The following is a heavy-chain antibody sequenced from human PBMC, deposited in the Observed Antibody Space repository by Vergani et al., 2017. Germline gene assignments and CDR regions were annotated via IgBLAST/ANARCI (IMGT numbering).Heavy chain of an antibody. CDR2: IYYSGST. CDR1: GGPISSSSYY. CDR3: ACGYSYGYVGLDYFDY. Sequence: QLQLQESGPGLEKPSETLSLTCTVPGGPISSSSYYWGWIRQPPGKGLEWMGYIYYSGSTNYNPALKSRVTISVDTPKNQISLKLSSVTAADTAVYYCACGYSYGYVGLDYFDYWGQGTLVTVSS. J-gene: IGHJ4*02. D-gene: IGHD5-18*01. V-gene: IGHV4-61*05.